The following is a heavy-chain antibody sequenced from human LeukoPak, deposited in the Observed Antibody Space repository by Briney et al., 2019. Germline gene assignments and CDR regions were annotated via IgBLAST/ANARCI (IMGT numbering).Heavy chain of an antibody. D-gene: IGHD3-22*01. J-gene: IGHJ4*02. Sequence: PGGSLRLSCAASGFTFSSYGMHWVRQAPGKGLEWVAVIWYDGSNKYYADSVKGRFTISRDNSKNTLYLQMNGLRAEDTAVYYCAKDRVVYYYDSSGIDYWGQGTLVTVSS. CDR1: GFTFSSYG. V-gene: IGHV3-33*06. CDR3: AKDRVVYYYDSSGIDY. CDR2: IWYDGSNK.